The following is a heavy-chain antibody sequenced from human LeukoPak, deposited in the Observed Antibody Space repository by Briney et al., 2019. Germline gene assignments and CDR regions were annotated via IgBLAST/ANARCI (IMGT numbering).Heavy chain of an antibody. J-gene: IGHJ4*02. CDR1: GFTFSTYA. Sequence: PGGSLRLSCAASGFTFSTYAMSWFRQAPGKGLEWVSHFGGSGGTIYYADSVKGRFTISRDNSKNTLYLQMNSLRAEDTAVYYCAKSDCGGDCHLLDYWGQGTLVTVSS. D-gene: IGHD2-21*02. CDR2: FGGSGGTI. V-gene: IGHV3-23*01. CDR3: AKSDCGGDCHLLDY.